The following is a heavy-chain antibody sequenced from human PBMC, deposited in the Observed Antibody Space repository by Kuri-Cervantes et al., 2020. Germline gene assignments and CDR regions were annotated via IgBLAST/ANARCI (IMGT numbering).Heavy chain of an antibody. CDR1: GFTFSRYW. V-gene: IGHV3-74*01. Sequence: GESLKISCAASGFTFSRYWMHWVRQAPGKGLVWVSRIRSDGSTTIYADSVKGRFNISRDNSKNTLYLQMNNLRVEDTAIYYCAKDTSRSGWYRGAFDVWGQGTVVTVSS. CDR2: IRSDGSTT. D-gene: IGHD6-19*01. J-gene: IGHJ3*01. CDR3: AKDTSRSGWYRGAFDV.